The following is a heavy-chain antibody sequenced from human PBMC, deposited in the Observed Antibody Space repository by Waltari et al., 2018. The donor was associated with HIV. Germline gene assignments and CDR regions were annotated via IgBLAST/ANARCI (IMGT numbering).Heavy chain of an antibody. CDR2: INAGNGNT. V-gene: IGHV1-3*01. CDR1: GYTFTSYA. J-gene: IGHJ4*01. D-gene: IGHD3-22*01. Sequence: QVQLVQSGAEVKKPGASVKVSCKASGYTFTSYAMHWVRQAPGQRLEWMGWINAGNGNTKYSRKFQGGVTITRDTSASTAYMELSSLRSEDTAVYYCARAAHSYYDSSPYYFDYWGHG. CDR3: ARAAHSYYDSSPYYFDY.